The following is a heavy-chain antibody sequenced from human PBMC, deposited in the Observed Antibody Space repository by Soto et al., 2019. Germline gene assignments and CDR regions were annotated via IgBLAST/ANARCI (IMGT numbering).Heavy chain of an antibody. Sequence: VQLVESGGGLVQPGGSLRLSCAASGFVFSSHWIHWVRQAPGQGPVGVSRISTDGSFTSYADFVKGRFTISRDNAKNTLYLQMNSLRAEDTAVYYCVRPRSMSSSGFDIWGQGTMVTVSS. CDR1: GFVFSSHW. V-gene: IGHV3-74*01. J-gene: IGHJ3*02. CDR2: ISTDGSFT. D-gene: IGHD6-6*01. CDR3: VRPRSMSSSGFDI.